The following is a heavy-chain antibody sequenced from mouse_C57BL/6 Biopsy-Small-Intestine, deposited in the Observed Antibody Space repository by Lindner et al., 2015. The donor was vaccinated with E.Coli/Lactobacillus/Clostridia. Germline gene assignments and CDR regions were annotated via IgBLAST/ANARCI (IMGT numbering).Heavy chain of an antibody. V-gene: IGHV1-7*01. CDR1: GHTFTSYW. D-gene: IGHD1-1*01. CDR3: ARWRDYGSSSAWFAY. J-gene: IGHJ3*01. Sequence: VQLQESGAELAKPGASVKLSCKASGHTFTSYWMHWVKQRPGQGLEWIGYINPSSGYTKYNQKFKGKATLTVDKSSSTAYMELRSLTSEDTAVYFCARWRDYGSSSAWFAYWGQGTLVTVSA. CDR2: INPSSGYT.